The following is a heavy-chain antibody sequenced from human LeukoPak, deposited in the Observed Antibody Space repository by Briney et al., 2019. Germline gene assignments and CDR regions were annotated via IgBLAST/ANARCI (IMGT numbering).Heavy chain of an antibody. V-gene: IGHV3-21*04. CDR3: AKERFIFVVARTDY. J-gene: IGHJ4*02. D-gene: IGHD2-15*01. Sequence: PGGSLRLSCAASGITFSSYSMNWVRQAPGKGLGWVSSISTSSSYIYYADSVKGRFTISRDNSKNTLYLQMNSLRAEDTAVYYCAKERFIFVVARTDYWGQGTLVTVSS. CDR2: ISTSSSYI. CDR1: GITFSSYS.